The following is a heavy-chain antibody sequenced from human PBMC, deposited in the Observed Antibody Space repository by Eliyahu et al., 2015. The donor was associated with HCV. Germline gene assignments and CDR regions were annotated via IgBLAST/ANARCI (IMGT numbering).Heavy chain of an antibody. CDR3: ARDPLYYDVVTGYYPSSIFDY. CDR1: GYNXIGYY. Sequence: QVQLVQSGAEVKKPXASVKVSXXASGYNXIGYYMHWVRQAPGQGLEWMGWINPNSGGTHYAQKFQGRVTMTRDTSFSTAYMELSRVRIDDTAIYYCARDPLYYDVVTGYYPSSIFDYWGQGTLVTVSS. D-gene: IGHD3-9*01. V-gene: IGHV1-2*02. J-gene: IGHJ4*02. CDR2: INPNSGGT.